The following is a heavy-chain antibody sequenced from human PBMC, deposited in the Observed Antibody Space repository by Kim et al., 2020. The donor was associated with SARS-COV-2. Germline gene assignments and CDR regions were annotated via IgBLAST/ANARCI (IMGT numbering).Heavy chain of an antibody. Sequence: GGSLRLSCAASGFTFSSYSMNWVRQAPGKGLEWVSYISSSSNYIYYADSVKGRFTISRDNAKNSLYLQMNSLRAEDTAVYYCARTAMITGFDYWGQGTLVTVSS. CDR1: GFTFSSYS. D-gene: IGHD5-18*01. J-gene: IGHJ4*02. CDR3: ARTAMITGFDY. CDR2: ISSSSNYI. V-gene: IGHV3-21*01.